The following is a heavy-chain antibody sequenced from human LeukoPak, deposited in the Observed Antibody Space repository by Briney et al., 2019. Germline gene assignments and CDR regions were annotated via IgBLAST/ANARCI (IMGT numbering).Heavy chain of an antibody. CDR2: IYTSGST. CDR3: ARVYYDSPEDYYYYYYMDV. J-gene: IGHJ6*03. V-gene: IGHV4-61*02. D-gene: IGHD3-22*01. CDR1: GGSISSGSYY. Sequence: SETLSLTCTVSGGSISSGSYYWSWIRQPAGKGLEWIGRIYTSGSTNYNPSLKSRVTISVDTSKNQFSLKLSSVTAADTAVYYCARVYYDSPEDYYYYYYMDVWGKGTTVTVSS.